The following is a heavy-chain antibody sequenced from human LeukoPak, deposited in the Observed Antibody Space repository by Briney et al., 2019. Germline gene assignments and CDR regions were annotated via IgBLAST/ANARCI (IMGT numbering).Heavy chain of an antibody. CDR2: IYHSGSP. D-gene: IGHD3-3*01. CDR1: GYSISSASY. J-gene: IGHJ4*02. CDR3: ARPISSQGYFGVVID. Sequence: SETLSLTCAVSGYSISSASYWGWIRQPPGKGLEWIGNIYHSGSPYYNPSLKSRVTISVDTSKNQFSLKLSSVTAADTAVYYCARPISSQGYFGVVIDWGQGTLDTVSS. V-gene: IGHV4-38-2*01.